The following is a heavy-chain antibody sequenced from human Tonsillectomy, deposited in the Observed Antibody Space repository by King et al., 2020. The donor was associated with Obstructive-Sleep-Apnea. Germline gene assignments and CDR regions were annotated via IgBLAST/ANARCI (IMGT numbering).Heavy chain of an antibody. V-gene: IGHV4-34*01. J-gene: IGHJ6*02. CDR2: INHSGST. CDR1: GGSFSVYY. CDR3: AVGSYFRTYYYGMDV. Sequence: VQLQQWGAGLLKPSETLSLTCAVYGGSFSVYYWSWIRQPPGKGREWIGEINHSGSTNYNPSLKSRVTISVDTSKNQFSLKLRFVTAADTAVYYCAVGSYFRTYYYGMDVWGQGTTVTVSS. D-gene: IGHD3-10*01.